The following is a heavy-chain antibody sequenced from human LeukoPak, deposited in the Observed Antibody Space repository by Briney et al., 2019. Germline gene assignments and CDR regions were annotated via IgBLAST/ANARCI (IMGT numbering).Heavy chain of an antibody. Sequence: GGSLRLSCAASGFTFSSYAMSWVRQAPGKGLEWVSSISSSSSYIYYADSVKGRFTISRDNAKNSLYLQMNSLRAEDTAVYYCARDGVLYNYWGQGTLVTVSS. CDR3: ARDGVLYNY. D-gene: IGHD2-8*01. J-gene: IGHJ4*02. V-gene: IGHV3-21*01. CDR1: GFTFSSYA. CDR2: ISSSSSYI.